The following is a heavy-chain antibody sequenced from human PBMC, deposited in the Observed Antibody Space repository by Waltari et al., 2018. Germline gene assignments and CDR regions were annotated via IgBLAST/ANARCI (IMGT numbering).Heavy chain of an antibody. Sequence: QVQLQESGPGLVKPSETLSLTCTVTGGPISSYYWRWIRQPPGKGLEWIGYIYYSGSTNYNPSLKSRVTISVDTSKNQFSLKLSSVTAADTAVYYCASVLDSSGYYHWGQGTLVTVSS. CDR2: IYYSGST. J-gene: IGHJ5*02. D-gene: IGHD3-22*01. V-gene: IGHV4-59*08. CDR3: ASVLDSSGYYH. CDR1: GGPISSYY.